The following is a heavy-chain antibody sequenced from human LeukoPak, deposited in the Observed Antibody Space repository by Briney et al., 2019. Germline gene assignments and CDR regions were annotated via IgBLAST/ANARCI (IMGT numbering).Heavy chain of an antibody. D-gene: IGHD3-3*01. V-gene: IGHV3-23*01. J-gene: IGHJ5*02. CDR1: GFTFSSYA. CDR3: AKEPIPTFGVASGLNWFDP. CDR2: ISGSGSST. Sequence: TGGSLRLSCAASGFTFSSYAMSWVRQAPGKGLEWVSAISGSGSSTYYADSVKGRFTISRDNSKNTLYLQMNSLRAEDTAVYYCAKEPIPTFGVASGLNWFDPWGQGTLVTVSS.